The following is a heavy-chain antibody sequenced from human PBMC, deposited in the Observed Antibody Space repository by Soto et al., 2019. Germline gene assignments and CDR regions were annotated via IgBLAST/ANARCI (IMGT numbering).Heavy chain of an antibody. V-gene: IGHV4-34*01. D-gene: IGHD2-15*01. J-gene: IGHJ5*02. CDR2: INHSGST. CDR3: ARGHKELGYCSGGSCYRSSWFDP. Sequence: PSETLSLTCAVYGGSFSGYYWSWIRQPPGKGLEWIGEINHSGSTNYNPSLKSRVTISVDTSKNQFSLKLSSVTAADTAVYYCARGHKELGYCSGGSCYRSSWFDPWGQGTLVTVSS. CDR1: GGSFSGYY.